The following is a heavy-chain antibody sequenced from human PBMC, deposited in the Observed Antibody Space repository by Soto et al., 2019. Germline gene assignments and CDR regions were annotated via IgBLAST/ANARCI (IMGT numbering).Heavy chain of an antibody. CDR1: GGSVSSGSYY. D-gene: IGHD3-22*01. V-gene: IGHV4-61*01. CDR2: IYYSGST. CDR3: ATVRDYYDSSGYSLNY. Sequence: SETLSLTCTVSGGSVSSGSYYWSWIRQPPGKGLEWIGYIYYSGSTNYNPSLKSRVTISVDTSKNQFSLKLSSVTAADTAVYYCATVRDYYDSSGYSLNYWGQGTLVTVS. J-gene: IGHJ4*02.